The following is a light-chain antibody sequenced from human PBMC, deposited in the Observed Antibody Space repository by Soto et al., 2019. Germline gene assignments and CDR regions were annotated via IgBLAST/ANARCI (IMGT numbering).Light chain of an antibody. CDR2: GAS. CDR1: QSVSSNY. Sequence: EIVLTQSPGTLSLSPGERATLSCRASQSVSSNYLAWYQQKPGQAPRLLIYGASSRATGIPDRFSGSGSGTDFTLTISRLEPEDFAVYYCQQYCSSPPGGSLTFGGGTKVEIK. CDR3: QQYCSSPPGGSLT. J-gene: IGKJ4*01. V-gene: IGKV3-20*01.